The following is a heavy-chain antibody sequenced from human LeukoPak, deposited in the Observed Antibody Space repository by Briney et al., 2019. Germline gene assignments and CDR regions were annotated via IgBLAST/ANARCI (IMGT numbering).Heavy chain of an antibody. CDR3: ARESGYSYGGLFDY. Sequence: PGGSLRLSCAASGFTFSSYWMSWVRQAPGKGLEWVANIKQDGSEKYYVDSVKGRFTISRDNAKNSLYLQMKSLRAEDTAVYYCARESGYSYGGLFDYWGQGTLVTVSS. CDR2: IKQDGSEK. V-gene: IGHV3-7*01. D-gene: IGHD5-18*01. CDR1: GFTFSSYW. J-gene: IGHJ4*02.